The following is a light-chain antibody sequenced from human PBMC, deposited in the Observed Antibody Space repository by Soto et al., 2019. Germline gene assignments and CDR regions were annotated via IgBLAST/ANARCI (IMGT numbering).Light chain of an antibody. CDR3: QTWGTGIRV. CDR1: SGHSSYA. CDR2: LNSDGSH. Sequence: QPVLTQPPSASASRGASVKLTCTLSSGHSSYAIAWHQQQPEKGPRYLMKLNSDGSHSKGDGIPDRFSGSSSGAERYLTISSLQSEDEADYYCQTWGTGIRVFGGGTKLTVL. J-gene: IGLJ3*02. V-gene: IGLV4-69*01.